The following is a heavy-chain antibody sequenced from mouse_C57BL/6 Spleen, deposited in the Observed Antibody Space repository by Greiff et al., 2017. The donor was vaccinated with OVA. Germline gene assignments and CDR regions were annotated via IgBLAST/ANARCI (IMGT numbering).Heavy chain of an antibody. J-gene: IGHJ2*01. CDR1: GYTFTSYW. CDR2: IYPSDSET. Sequence: QVHVKQPGAELVRPGSSVKLSCKASGYTFTSYWMDWVKQRPGQGLEWIGNIYPSDSETHYNQKFKDKATLTVDKSSSTAYMQLSSLTSEDSAVYYCARREGGYYGDYWGQGTTLTVSS. CDR3: ARREGGYYGDY. V-gene: IGHV1-61*01. D-gene: IGHD2-3*01.